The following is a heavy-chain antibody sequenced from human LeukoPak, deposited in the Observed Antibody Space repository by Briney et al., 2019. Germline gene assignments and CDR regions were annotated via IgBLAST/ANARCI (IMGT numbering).Heavy chain of an antibody. CDR3: VRGRIIGP. CDR2: IYNSGRT. J-gene: IGHJ4*02. CDR1: GGSIGSYS. D-gene: IGHD1-14*01. V-gene: IGHV4-59*01. Sequence: PSETLSLICSVSGGSIGSYSWNWIRQPPGKGLEWVGCIYNSGRTNYNPSLKSRVTISVDTSKNQFSLKLNSVTAADTATYYCVRGRIIGPWGKGTLVTVSS.